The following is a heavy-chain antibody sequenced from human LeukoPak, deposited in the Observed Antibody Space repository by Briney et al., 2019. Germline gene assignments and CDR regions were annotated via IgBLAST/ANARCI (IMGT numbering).Heavy chain of an antibody. D-gene: IGHD5-12*01. Sequence: GGSLSLSCAASGFTFSSYSMNWVRQAPGKGRKWVSYISSSSSTIYYADSVKGRFTISRDNSKNTLYLQMNSLRAEDTTVYYCAKAYSGYDLVYYYMDVWGKGTTVTVSS. J-gene: IGHJ6*03. CDR2: ISSSSSTI. V-gene: IGHV3-48*01. CDR1: GFTFSSYS. CDR3: AKAYSGYDLVYYYMDV.